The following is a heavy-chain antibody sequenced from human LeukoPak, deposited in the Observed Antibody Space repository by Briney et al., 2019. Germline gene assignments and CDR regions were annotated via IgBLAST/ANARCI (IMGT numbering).Heavy chain of an antibody. CDR1: GFTFSSDA. J-gene: IGHJ4*02. V-gene: IGHV3-23*01. CDR2: ISGGGGST. Sequence: GGSLRLSCAASGFTFSSDAMNWVRQAPGKGLEWVSTISGGGGSTYYADSVKGRFTIPRDNSKNTLYLQVNSLRAEDTAVYYCAKGGKWDVTPFDYWGQGTLVIVSS. D-gene: IGHD1-26*01. CDR3: AKGGKWDVTPFDY.